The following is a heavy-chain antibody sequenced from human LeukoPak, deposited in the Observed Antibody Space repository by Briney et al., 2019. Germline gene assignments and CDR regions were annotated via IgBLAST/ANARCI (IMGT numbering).Heavy chain of an antibody. Sequence: SVKVSCKASGGTFSSYAISWVRQAPGQGLEWMGGIIPIFGTANYAQKFQGRVTITADESTSTAYMELSSLRSEDTAVYYCASLGYGGNSYYFDYWGQGTLVTVSS. V-gene: IGHV1-69*13. J-gene: IGHJ4*02. CDR2: IIPIFGTA. CDR1: GGTFSSYA. CDR3: ASLGYGGNSYYFDY. D-gene: IGHD4-23*01.